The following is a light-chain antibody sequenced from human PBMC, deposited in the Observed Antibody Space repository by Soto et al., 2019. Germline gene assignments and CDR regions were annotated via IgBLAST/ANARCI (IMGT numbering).Light chain of an antibody. J-gene: IGKJ4*01. CDR3: QQRSNWPPLT. CDR2: DTS. Sequence: EIVLTQSPATLSLSPGEGATLSCRASQSVNTYLAWYQQRPGQAPRLLFYDTSNRATGIPARFSGSGSGTDFTLTISSLEPEDFAVYYCQQRSNWPPLTFGGGTKVDIK. CDR1: QSVNTY. V-gene: IGKV3-11*01.